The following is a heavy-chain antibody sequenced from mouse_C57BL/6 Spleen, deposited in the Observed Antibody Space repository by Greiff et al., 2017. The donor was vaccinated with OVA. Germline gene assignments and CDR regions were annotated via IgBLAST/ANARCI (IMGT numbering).Heavy chain of an antibody. CDR3: ARRGYGNYAMDY. V-gene: IGHV1-69*01. CDR1: GYTFTSYW. Sequence: QVQLQQPGAELVMPGASVKLSCKASGYTFTSYWMHWVKQRPGQGLEWIGEIDPSDSYTNYIQKFKGKSTLTVDKSSSTAYMQLSSLTSEDSAVYYCARRGYGNYAMDYWGQGTSVTVSS. D-gene: IGHD2-1*01. CDR2: IDPSDSYT. J-gene: IGHJ4*01.